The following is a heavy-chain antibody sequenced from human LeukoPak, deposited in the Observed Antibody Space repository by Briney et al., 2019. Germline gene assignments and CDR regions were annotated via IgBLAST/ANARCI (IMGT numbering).Heavy chain of an antibody. CDR2: ISSSSSTI. D-gene: IGHD6-13*01. Sequence: GGSLRLSCAASGFTFSSYSMNWGRQAPGKGLEWVSYISSSSSTIYYADSVKGRFTISRDNAKNSLYLQMNSLRAEDTAVYYCARQSYSSSWYWEDYYYYGMDVWGQGTTVTVSS. J-gene: IGHJ6*02. V-gene: IGHV3-48*01. CDR3: ARQSYSSSWYWEDYYYYGMDV. CDR1: GFTFSSYS.